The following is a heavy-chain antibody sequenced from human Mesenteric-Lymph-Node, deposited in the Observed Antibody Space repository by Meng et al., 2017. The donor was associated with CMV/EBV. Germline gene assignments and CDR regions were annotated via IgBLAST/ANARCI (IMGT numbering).Heavy chain of an antibody. J-gene: IGHJ6*02. CDR2: ISSSGSTI. Sequence: GESLKISCAASGFTFSSYEMNWVRQAPGKGLEWVSYISSSGSTIYYADSVKGRFTISRDNSKNTLYLQMNSLRAEDTAVYYCAREASATLYYYYGMDVWGQGTTVTVSS. CDR3: AREASATLYYYYGMDV. V-gene: IGHV3-48*03. CDR1: GFTFSSYE. D-gene: IGHD6-25*01.